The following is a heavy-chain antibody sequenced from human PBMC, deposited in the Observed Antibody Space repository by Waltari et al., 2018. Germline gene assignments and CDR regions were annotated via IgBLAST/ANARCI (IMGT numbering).Heavy chain of an antibody. CDR3: ARDFYDSSGYP. D-gene: IGHD3-22*01. Sequence: EVQLVESGGGLVQPGRSLRLSCTRSGFTFADYSMSWFSQAPGKGLEWLGFIRSKPNGGTSEYAAAVKGRFTLSRDISKSIAYLQMNSLKTEDTAVYYCARDFYDSSGYPWGQGTPVTVSS. J-gene: IGHJ5*02. V-gene: IGHV3-49*03. CDR2: IRSKPNGGTS. CDR1: GFTFADYS.